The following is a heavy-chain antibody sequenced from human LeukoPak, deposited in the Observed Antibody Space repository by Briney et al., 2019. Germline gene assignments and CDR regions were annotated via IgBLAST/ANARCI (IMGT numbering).Heavy chain of an antibody. CDR3: ARGGDYGGYLDGILFDY. CDR2: ISAYNGNT. D-gene: IGHD4-17*01. CDR1: GYTFTSYG. J-gene: IGHJ4*02. V-gene: IGHV1-18*01. Sequence: GASVKVSCKASGYTFTSYGISWVRQAPGQGLEWMGWISAYNGNTNYAQKLQGRVTMTTDTSTSTAYMELSSLRSEDTAVYYCARGGDYGGYLDGILFDYWGQGTLVTVSS.